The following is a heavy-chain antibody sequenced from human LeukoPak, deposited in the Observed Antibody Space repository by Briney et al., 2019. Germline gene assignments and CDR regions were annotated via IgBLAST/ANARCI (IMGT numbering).Heavy chain of an antibody. V-gene: IGHV4-4*07. J-gene: IGHJ6*03. Sequence: SETLSLTCTVSGGSISSYYWSWIRQPAGKGLEWIGRIYTSGSTNYNPSLKSRVTMSVDTSKNQFSLKLSSVTAADTAVYYCARALPEYSYGSLSYYYYMDVWGKGTTVTVSS. CDR2: IYTSGST. CDR1: GGSISSYY. D-gene: IGHD3-10*01. CDR3: ARALPEYSYGSLSYYYYMDV.